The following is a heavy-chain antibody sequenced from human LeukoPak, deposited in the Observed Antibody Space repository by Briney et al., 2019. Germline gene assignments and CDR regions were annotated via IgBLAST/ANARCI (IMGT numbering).Heavy chain of an antibody. V-gene: IGHV3-9*01. CDR2: INWNSGSI. J-gene: IGHJ4*02. D-gene: IGHD2-15*01. CDR1: GFTFSSYV. CDR3: AKDLPRYCSGGSCYSGFDY. Sequence: GRSLRLSCAASGFTFSSYVMHWVRQAPGKGLEWVSGINWNSGSIGYADSVKGRFTTSRDNANNSLYLQMNSLRAEDTALYYCAKDLPRYCSGGSCYSGFDYWGQGTLVTVSS.